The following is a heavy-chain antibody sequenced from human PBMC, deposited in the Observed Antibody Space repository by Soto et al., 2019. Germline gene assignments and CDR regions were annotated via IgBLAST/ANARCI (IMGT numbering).Heavy chain of an antibody. D-gene: IGHD6-19*01. CDR3: ARVGVLIHGWYADFDY. Sequence: QAQLQDTGPGLVKPSGTLSLTCTVSDGSISRYYWSWIRQPAGKGLEWIGRIYTSGSTNYNPSLKSRVTMSVDTSKNQFSLKLSSVTAADTAVYYCARVGVLIHGWYADFDYWGQGTLVTVSS. V-gene: IGHV4-4*07. CDR2: IYTSGST. CDR1: DGSISRYY. J-gene: IGHJ4*02.